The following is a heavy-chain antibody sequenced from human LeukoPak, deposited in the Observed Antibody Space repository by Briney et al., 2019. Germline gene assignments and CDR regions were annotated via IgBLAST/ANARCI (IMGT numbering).Heavy chain of an antibody. J-gene: IGHJ5*02. CDR3: AREGSGSYLNWFDP. D-gene: IGHD3-10*01. CDR2: VYTSGIISGNT. CDR1: GGSTSSYY. Sequence: AETLSLTCTVSGGSTSSYYWSWIRQPPGKGLECIGRVYTSGIISGNTNYNPSLGSRVTMSVDASKNQFSLKLTSVTAADTAVYYCAREGSGSYLNWFDPWGQGTLVTVSS. V-gene: IGHV4-4*07.